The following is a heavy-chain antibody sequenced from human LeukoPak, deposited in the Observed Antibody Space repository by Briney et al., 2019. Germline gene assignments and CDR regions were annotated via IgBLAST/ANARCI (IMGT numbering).Heavy chain of an antibody. D-gene: IGHD2-15*01. CDR3: AHRDCSGGSCYSGLLNY. CDR1: GGTFTTYA. V-gene: IGHV1-69*10. J-gene: IGHJ4*02. CDR2: VIPRLGTS. Sequence: SVKVSCKASGGTFTTYAINWIRQAPGQGLEWMGLVIPRLGTSNYAQKFQGRVTFTADKSTSTAYVDLSSLRSEDTAVYYCAHRDCSGGSCYSGLLNYWGQGTLVTVSS.